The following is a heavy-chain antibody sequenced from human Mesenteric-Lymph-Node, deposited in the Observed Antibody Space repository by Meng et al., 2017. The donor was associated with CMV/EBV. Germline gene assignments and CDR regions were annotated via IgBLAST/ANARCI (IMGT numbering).Heavy chain of an antibody. V-gene: IGHV3-48*03. Sequence: GGSLRLSCAASGFTFRSYGMNWVRQAPGKGLEWVSYISSSGSTIYYADSVKGRFTISRDNAKNSLYLQMNSLRAEDTAVYYCASYYYDSSGYYSYFHYWGQGTLVTVSS. CDR2: ISSSGSTI. CDR1: GFTFRSYG. D-gene: IGHD3-22*01. J-gene: IGHJ4*02. CDR3: ASYYYDSSGYYSYFHY.